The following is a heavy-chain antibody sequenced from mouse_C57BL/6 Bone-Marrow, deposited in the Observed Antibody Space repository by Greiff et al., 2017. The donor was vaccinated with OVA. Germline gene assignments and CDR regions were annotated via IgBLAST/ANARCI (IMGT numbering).Heavy chain of an antibody. D-gene: IGHD2-3*01. J-gene: IGHJ4*01. CDR1: GYTFTSYW. V-gene: IGHV1-72*01. CDR2: IDPNSGGT. Sequence: VQLQQPGAELVKPGASVKLSCKASGYTFTSYWMHWVKQRPGRGLEWIGRIDPNSGGTKYNEKFKSKATLTVDKPSSTAYMQLSSLTSEDSAVYYCARRWLLRRGYYYAMDYWGQGTSVTVSS. CDR3: ARRWLLRRGYYYAMDY.